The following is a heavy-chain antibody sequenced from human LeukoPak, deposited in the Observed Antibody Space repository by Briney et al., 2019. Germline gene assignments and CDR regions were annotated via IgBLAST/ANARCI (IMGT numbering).Heavy chain of an antibody. V-gene: IGHV3-33*01. CDR3: AGVGYEYSSSSGVDY. CDR2: IWYDGSNK. Sequence: GRSLRLSCAASGFTFSSYGMHWVRQAPGKGLEWVAVIWYDGSNKYYADSVKGRFTISRDNSKNTLYLQMNSLRAEDTAVYYCAGVGYEYSSSSGVDYWGQGTLVTVSS. J-gene: IGHJ4*02. CDR1: GFTFSSYG. D-gene: IGHD6-6*01.